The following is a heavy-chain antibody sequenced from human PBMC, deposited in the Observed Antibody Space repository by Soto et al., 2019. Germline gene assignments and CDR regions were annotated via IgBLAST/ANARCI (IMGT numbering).Heavy chain of an antibody. CDR2: IVVGSGDT. Sequence: QMQLVQSGPEVRKPGTSVKVSCKASGFTFSSSSVQWVRQARGQRLEWIGWIVVGSGDTNYAQKFQERVTITGDMSTTTAYMDLSSLRSEDTAVYYCAAERLLYGMGVWGHGTTVTISS. CDR3: AAERLLYGMGV. CDR1: GFTFSSSS. J-gene: IGHJ6*02. V-gene: IGHV1-58*01.